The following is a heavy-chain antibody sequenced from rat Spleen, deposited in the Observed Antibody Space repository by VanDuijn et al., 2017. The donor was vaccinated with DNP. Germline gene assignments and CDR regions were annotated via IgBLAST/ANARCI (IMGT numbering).Heavy chain of an antibody. D-gene: IGHD1-7*01. CDR2: INYSGRI. CDR3: VRWTRYYDY. Sequence: EMQLQESGPGLVKPSQSLSLTCSVTDYSITSDYWGWIRKFPGNKMEWIGHINYSGRISYNPSLTGRISITRDTSKNQFFLQLNSVTTEDTATYYSVRWTRYYDYWGQGVMVTVSS. CDR1: DYSITSDY. V-gene: IGHV3-1*01. J-gene: IGHJ2*01.